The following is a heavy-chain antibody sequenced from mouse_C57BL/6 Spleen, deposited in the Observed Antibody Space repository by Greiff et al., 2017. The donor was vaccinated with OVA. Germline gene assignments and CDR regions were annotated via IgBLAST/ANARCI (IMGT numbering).Heavy chain of an antibody. V-gene: IGHV1-50*01. Sequence: QVQLQQPGAELVKPGASVKLSCKASGYTFTSYWMQWVKQRPGQGLEWIGEIDPSDSYTNYNQKFKGKATLTVDTSSSTAYMQLSSLTSEDSAVYYCARGGITTVVAKGSYFDYWGQGTTLTVSS. J-gene: IGHJ2*01. CDR3: ARGGITTVVAKGSYFDY. D-gene: IGHD1-1*01. CDR1: GYTFTSYW. CDR2: IDPSDSYT.